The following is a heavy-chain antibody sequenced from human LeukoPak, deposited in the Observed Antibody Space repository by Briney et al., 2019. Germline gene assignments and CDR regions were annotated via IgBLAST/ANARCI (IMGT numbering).Heavy chain of an antibody. V-gene: IGHV3-74*01. Sequence: GGSLRLSCAASGFTFGSYWMHWVRQADGKGLVWVSRINNVESRTSYADSVKGRFTIARDNAKTTLYLQMNSLRAEDTAVYYCAKRRHDYGDYYYMDVWGKGTTVTVSS. CDR3: AKRRHDYGDYYYMDV. CDR2: INNVESRT. D-gene: IGHD4-17*01. CDR1: GFTFGSYW. J-gene: IGHJ6*03.